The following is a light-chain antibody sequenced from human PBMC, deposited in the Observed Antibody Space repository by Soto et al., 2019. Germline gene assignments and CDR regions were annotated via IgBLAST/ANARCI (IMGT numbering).Light chain of an antibody. V-gene: IGLV2-8*01. CDR3: SSYAGSNNLV. CDR1: SSDVGGYNY. J-gene: IGLJ3*02. CDR2: DVS. Sequence: QSALTQPPSASGPPGQSVTISCTGTSSDVGGYNYVSWYQQHPGKAPKLVIYDVSKRPSGVPDRFSGSKSGNTASLTVSGLQAEDEANYYCSSYAGSNNLVFGGGTKLTVL.